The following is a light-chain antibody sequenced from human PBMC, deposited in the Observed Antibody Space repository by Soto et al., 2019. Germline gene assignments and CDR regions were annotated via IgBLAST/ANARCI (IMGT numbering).Light chain of an antibody. J-gene: IGKJ5*01. Sequence: DIQMTQSPSSLSASVGDRVTITCRASQDISVYLAWYQQKPGKVPKLLIYSASTLQSGVPSRFSGSGSGTDFTLTISSXQPEDVXTXXXQKFNTAPLTFGQGTRLEIK. V-gene: IGKV1-27*01. CDR2: SAS. CDR3: QKFNTAPLT. CDR1: QDISVY.